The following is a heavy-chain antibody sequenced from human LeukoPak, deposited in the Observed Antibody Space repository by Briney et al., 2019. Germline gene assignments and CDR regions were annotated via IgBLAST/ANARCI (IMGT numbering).Heavy chain of an antibody. CDR2: ISYDGSNK. V-gene: IGHV3-30*18. J-gene: IGHJ3*02. Sequence: QPGRSLRLSCAASGFTFSSYGMHWVRQAPGKGLEWVAVISYDGSNKYYADSVKGRFTISRDNSKNTLYLQMNSLRAEDTAVYYCAKDLKYDSSGLDIWGQGTMVTVSS. CDR1: GFTFSSYG. D-gene: IGHD3-22*01. CDR3: AKDLKYDSSGLDI.